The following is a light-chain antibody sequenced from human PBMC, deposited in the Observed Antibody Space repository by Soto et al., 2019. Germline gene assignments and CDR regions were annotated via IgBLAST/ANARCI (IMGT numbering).Light chain of an antibody. CDR1: QDISNY. Sequence: DIQMTPSPSSLSASVGDRVTITCQASQDISNYLNWYQQKPGKAPKLLIYDASNLETGVPSRFSGRGSGKDFTFTISSLQPEDIATYYCQQYDNLLITFGQGTRLEIK. CDR3: QQYDNLLIT. V-gene: IGKV1-33*01. CDR2: DAS. J-gene: IGKJ5*01.